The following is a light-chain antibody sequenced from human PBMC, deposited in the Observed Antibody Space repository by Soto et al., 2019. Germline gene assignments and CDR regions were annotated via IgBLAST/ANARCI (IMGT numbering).Light chain of an antibody. CDR1: STDIGTYNS. CDR2: EVI. CDR3: CSYAGSNSWV. J-gene: IGLJ3*02. V-gene: IGLV2-23*02. Sequence: QSALTQPASVSGSPGRSITISCTGTSTDIGTYNSVSWYQHHPGKAPKLLIFEVIDRPSGVSDRFSGSKSGNTASLTISSLQFEDEADYYCCSYAGSNSWVFGGGTKLTVL.